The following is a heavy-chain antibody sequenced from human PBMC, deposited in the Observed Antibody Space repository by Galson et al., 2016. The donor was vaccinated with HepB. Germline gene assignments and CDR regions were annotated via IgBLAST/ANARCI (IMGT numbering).Heavy chain of an antibody. D-gene: IGHD2-8*01. Sequence: VSCKASGYTFINYYIHWVRPAPGQGLEWMGIINPLSGGTDYAQRFQARVTMTRDTSTSTVSMELSSLRSEDTAVSYCARAIMTPSDNWFDPWGQVSLVTVSS. J-gene: IGHJ5*02. V-gene: IGHV1-46*01. CDR2: INPLSGGT. CDR1: GYTFINYY. CDR3: ARAIMTPSDNWFDP.